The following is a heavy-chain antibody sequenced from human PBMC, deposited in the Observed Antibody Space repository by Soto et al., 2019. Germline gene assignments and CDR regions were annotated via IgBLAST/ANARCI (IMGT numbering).Heavy chain of an antibody. CDR3: ARLRVAVAGYIDY. CDR1: GYTFTSHD. J-gene: IGHJ4*02. CDR2: MNPNSGNT. V-gene: IGHV1-8*01. Sequence: QVQLVQSGAEVKKPGASVKVSCKASGYTFTSHDINWVRQATGQGLEGMGWMNPNSGNTGYAHKFQGRVTMTRNTSISTGYMEMFSVRSEDTAVYFCARLRVAVAGYIDYWGQRNLVTVSS. D-gene: IGHD6-19*01.